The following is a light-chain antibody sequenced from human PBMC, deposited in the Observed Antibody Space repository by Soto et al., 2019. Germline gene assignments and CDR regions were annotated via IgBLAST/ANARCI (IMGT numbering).Light chain of an antibody. J-gene: IGLJ3*02. Sequence: QPVLTQPPSVSGAPGQRVIISCTGSSSNIGAGSAVHWYQQLPGTAPKLLVNENTNRPSGVPDRFSGFKSGTSASLAITGLQAEDEADYYCQSYDTSRHVWVFGGGTKVTVL. CDR1: SSNIGAGSA. CDR3: QSYDTSRHVWV. CDR2: ENT. V-gene: IGLV1-40*01.